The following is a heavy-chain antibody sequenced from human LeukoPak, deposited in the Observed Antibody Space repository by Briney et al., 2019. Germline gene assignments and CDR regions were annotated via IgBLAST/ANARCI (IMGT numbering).Heavy chain of an antibody. V-gene: IGHV3-11*01. D-gene: IGHD2-15*01. CDR1: GFTFTDYY. CDR2: ISSSGSTK. Sequence: GGSLRLSCAASGFTFTDYYMSWIRLAPGKGLEWVSFISSSGSTKYYADSVKGRFTISRDNAKNSLFLQMNSLRAEDTAVYYCARVLRYCSGGNCYSGGLGYMDVWGKGTTVTISS. CDR3: ARVLRYCSGGNCYSGGLGYMDV. J-gene: IGHJ6*03.